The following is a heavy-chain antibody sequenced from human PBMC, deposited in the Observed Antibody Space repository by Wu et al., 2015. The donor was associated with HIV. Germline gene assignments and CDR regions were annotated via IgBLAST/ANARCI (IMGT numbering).Heavy chain of an antibody. CDR1: GDTFNNYA. D-gene: IGHD1-1*01. Sequence: QVQLVQSGAEVKKPGSSVKVSCKASGDTFNNYAVSWVRQAPGQGLEWMAGTIPVFGTTNYAQKFQGRVAISADESTDTAYMELSSLRPDDTAVYFCARDRNGISGVWGQGTLVTVSS. CDR3: ARDRNGISGV. V-gene: IGHV1-69*12. CDR2: TIPVFGTT. J-gene: IGHJ4*02.